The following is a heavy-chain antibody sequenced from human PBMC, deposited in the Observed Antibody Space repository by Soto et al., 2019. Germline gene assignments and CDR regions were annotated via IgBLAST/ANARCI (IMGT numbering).Heavy chain of an antibody. CDR2: IKQDGSER. CDR3: ASETSSGTSDY. V-gene: IGHV3-7*03. Sequence: GGSLRLSCAASEFTISSYWMSWVRQAPGKGPEWVANIKQDGSERYYVDSVKGRFTISRDNAKNSLFLQMNSLRADDTAVYYCASETSSGTSDYWGQGTLVTVSS. J-gene: IGHJ4*02. D-gene: IGHD1-26*01. CDR1: EFTISSYW.